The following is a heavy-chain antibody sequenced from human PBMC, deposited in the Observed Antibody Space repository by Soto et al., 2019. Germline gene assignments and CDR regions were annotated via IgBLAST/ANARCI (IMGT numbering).Heavy chain of an antibody. CDR2: ICYSGST. CDR1: DGSISSTTYY. J-gene: IGHJ6*02. CDR3: AREAVYYDFWSGYLGVVELAGGYGMDV. D-gene: IGHD3-3*01. V-gene: IGHV4-39*02. Sequence: SETLSLTCTFSDGSISSTTYYWGWFRQPPGKGLEWIGSICYSGSTCYSGTTYYSPSLKSRVTLSVDTSKNQFSLKLSSVTAADTAVYYCAREAVYYDFWSGYLGVVELAGGYGMDVWGQGTTVTVSS.